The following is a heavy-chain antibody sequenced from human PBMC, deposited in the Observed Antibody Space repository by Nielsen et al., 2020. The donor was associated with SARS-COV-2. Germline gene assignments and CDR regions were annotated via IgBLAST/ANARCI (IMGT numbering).Heavy chain of an antibody. V-gene: IGHV3-33*03. CDR1: GFTLSSHG. Sequence: GESLKISCEASGFTLSSHGMHWVRQPPGKGLEWVAHMWYHGGDENYADSVRGRFTISRDLSKNTVYLQMSSLRVDDTALYYCATLDYFGSGSSPHWGQGSLVTVSS. CDR3: ATLDYFGSGSSPH. CDR2: MWYHGGDE. J-gene: IGHJ4*01. D-gene: IGHD3-10*01.